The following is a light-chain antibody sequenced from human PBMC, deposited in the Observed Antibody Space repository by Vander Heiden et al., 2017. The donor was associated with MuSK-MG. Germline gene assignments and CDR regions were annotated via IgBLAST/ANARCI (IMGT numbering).Light chain of an antibody. CDR2: AAS. CDR1: QSISSY. Sequence: DIQMTQSPSYLSASVGDRVTITCRASQSISSYLNWYQQKPGKAPKLLIYAASSLQSGVPSRFSGSGSGTDFTLTIRSLQPEDFATYYCQQSYSTPPWTFGQGTKVEIK. CDR3: QQSYSTPPWT. V-gene: IGKV1-39*01. J-gene: IGKJ1*01.